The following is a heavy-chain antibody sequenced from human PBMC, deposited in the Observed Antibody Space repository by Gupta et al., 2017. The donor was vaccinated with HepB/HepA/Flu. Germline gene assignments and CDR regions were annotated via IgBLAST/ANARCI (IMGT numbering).Heavy chain of an antibody. D-gene: IGHD1-26*01. Sequence: QVRLVESGGGVVQPGRSLSFPCEASGFPFRDHGMHWVRQAPGKGLGWVAVIWHDGRSKSYADSVKGRFTISRDNSRNTLSLQMDSLRAEDTAVYYCARDPGADAAIDHWGQGTLVTVSS. V-gene: IGHV3-33*01. CDR3: ARDPGADAAIDH. CDR2: IWHDGRSK. J-gene: IGHJ5*02. CDR1: GFPFRDHG.